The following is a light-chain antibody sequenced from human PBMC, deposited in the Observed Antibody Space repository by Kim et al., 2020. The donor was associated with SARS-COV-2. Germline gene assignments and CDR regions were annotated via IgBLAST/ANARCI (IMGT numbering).Light chain of an antibody. V-gene: IGKV3-11*02. CDR3: QQSSGSWGT. J-gene: IGKJ1*01. CDR2: EAS. Sequence: LGAGERAPLSGGASVGVCGYLAGDKRRPGQAPRGLIAEASNRAAGVPVRVSGGGGGGEVTLAVSSVGPEDFAVYYCQQSSGSWGTFGQGAKGDIK. CDR1: VGVCGY.